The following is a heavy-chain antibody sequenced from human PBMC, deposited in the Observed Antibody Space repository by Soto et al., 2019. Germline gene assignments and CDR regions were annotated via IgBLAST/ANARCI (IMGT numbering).Heavy chain of an antibody. D-gene: IGHD6-6*01. Sequence: SETLSLTCTVSVGSISSYYWSWIRQPPGKGLEWIGYIYDSGSTNYNPSLKSRVTISVDTSKNQFSLKLTSVTAADTAVYYCAAPPRYWGQGTLVTVS. CDR2: IYDSGST. CDR1: VGSISSYY. CDR3: AAPPRY. J-gene: IGHJ4*02. V-gene: IGHV4-59*01.